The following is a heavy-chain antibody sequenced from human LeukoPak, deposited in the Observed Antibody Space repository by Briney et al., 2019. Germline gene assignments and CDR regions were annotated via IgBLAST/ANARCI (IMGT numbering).Heavy chain of an antibody. Sequence: GGSLRLSCAASGFTFDDYAIHWVRQAPGKGLEWVSGISWSGGNIGYADSVKGRFTISRDNAKNTLYLQMNSLRGEDTAVYYCAGGVTVTSSPWYYYGMDVWGQGTTVTISS. J-gene: IGHJ6*02. CDR1: GFTFDDYA. V-gene: IGHV3-9*01. D-gene: IGHD4-17*01. CDR2: ISWSGGNI. CDR3: AGGVTVTSSPWYYYGMDV.